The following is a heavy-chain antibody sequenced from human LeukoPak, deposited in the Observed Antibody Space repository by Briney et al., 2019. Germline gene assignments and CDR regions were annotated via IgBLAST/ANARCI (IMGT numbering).Heavy chain of an antibody. CDR3: ARETLRSRTFDY. Sequence: ASVKVSCKASGYXFTSNYMHWVRQAPGQGREWMGIINPSGGSTSNAQKFQGRVTMTRDTSTSTVYMELSSLRSEDTAVYYCARETLRSRTFDYWGQGTLVTVSS. CDR1: GYXFTSNY. D-gene: IGHD1-26*01. V-gene: IGHV1-46*01. CDR2: INPSGGST. J-gene: IGHJ4*02.